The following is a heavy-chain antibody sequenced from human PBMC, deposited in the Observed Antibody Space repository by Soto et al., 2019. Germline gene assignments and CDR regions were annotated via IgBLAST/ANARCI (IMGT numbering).Heavy chain of an antibody. Sequence: PSETLSLTRTVSGGSVSGVDYFWSWIRQSPGKGLEWIGYIYYTGITHLNPSLKSRLTMAVDTSKNEFSLKLTSVSAADTAVYFCAREERKGIISWFDPWGQGTPVTVSS. V-gene: IGHV4-30-4*01. CDR2: IYYTGIT. CDR3: AREERKGIISWFDP. J-gene: IGHJ5*02. D-gene: IGHD2-21*01. CDR1: GGSVSGVDYF.